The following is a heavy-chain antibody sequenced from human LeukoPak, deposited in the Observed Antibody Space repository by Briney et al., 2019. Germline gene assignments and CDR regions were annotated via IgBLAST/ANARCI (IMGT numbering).Heavy chain of an antibody. CDR3: AGTTAGTGGGYFDY. D-gene: IGHD6-13*01. Sequence: SETLSLTCTVSGGSISSSSYYWGWIRQPPGKGLEGIGSIYYSGSTYYNPSLKSRVTISVDTSMNQFSLKLSSVTAADTAVYYWAGTTAGTGGGYFDYWGQGTLVTVSS. CDR1: GGSISSSSYY. CDR2: IYYSGST. J-gene: IGHJ4*02. V-gene: IGHV4-39*07.